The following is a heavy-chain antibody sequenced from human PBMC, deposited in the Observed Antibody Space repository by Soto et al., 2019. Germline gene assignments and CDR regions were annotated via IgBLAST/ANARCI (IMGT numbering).Heavy chain of an antibody. CDR3: ARPYYDSSGYWGAMDI. V-gene: IGHV4-39*01. J-gene: IGHJ3*02. Sequence: SETLSLPCTVSGGSISSSSHYWAWIRQPPGKGLEWIGSIYYDGSTHYYPSLESRVTISADMSKNQFSLRLNSVTAADTAVYYCARPYYDSSGYWGAMDIWGQGTMVTVSS. CDR1: GGSISSSSHY. D-gene: IGHD3-22*01. CDR2: IYYDGST.